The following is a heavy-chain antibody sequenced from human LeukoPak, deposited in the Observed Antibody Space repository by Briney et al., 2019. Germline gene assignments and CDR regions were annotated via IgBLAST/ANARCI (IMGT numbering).Heavy chain of an antibody. Sequence: SQTLSLTCTVSGGSISSGGYYWSWIRQHPGKGLEWIGYIYYSGSTYYNPSLKSRLTISGDTSENQFSLKLSSVTAADTAVYYCVRNFDSYNAFDIWGQGTMVTVSS. D-gene: IGHD3-22*01. CDR3: VRNFDSYNAFDI. V-gene: IGHV4-31*03. CDR2: IYYSGST. CDR1: GGSISSGGYY. J-gene: IGHJ3*02.